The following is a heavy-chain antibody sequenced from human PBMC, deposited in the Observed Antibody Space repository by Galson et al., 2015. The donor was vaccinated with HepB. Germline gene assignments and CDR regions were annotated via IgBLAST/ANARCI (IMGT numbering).Heavy chain of an antibody. Sequence: TLSLTCTVSGGSISSGDYYWSWIRQPPGKGLEWIGYIYCSGSTYYNPSLKSRVTMSVDTSKNQFSLKLSSVTAADTAVYYCARRVVGPPFFDYWGQGTLVTVSS. D-gene: IGHD1-26*01. CDR1: GGSISSGDYY. CDR2: IYCSGST. CDR3: ARRVVGPPFFDY. V-gene: IGHV4-30-4*01. J-gene: IGHJ4*02.